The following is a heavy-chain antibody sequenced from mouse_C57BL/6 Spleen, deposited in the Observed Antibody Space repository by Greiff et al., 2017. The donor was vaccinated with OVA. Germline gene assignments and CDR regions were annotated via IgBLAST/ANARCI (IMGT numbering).Heavy chain of an antibody. Sequence: EVKVVESGGGLVKPGGSLKLSCAASGFTFSSYTMSWVRQTPEKRLEWVATISGGGGNTYYPDSVKGRFTISRDNAKNTLYLQMSSLRSEDTALYYCARQGIVADAMDYWGQGTSVTVSS. CDR3: ARQGIVADAMDY. CDR1: GFTFSSYT. J-gene: IGHJ4*01. D-gene: IGHD1-1*01. V-gene: IGHV5-9*01. CDR2: ISGGGGNT.